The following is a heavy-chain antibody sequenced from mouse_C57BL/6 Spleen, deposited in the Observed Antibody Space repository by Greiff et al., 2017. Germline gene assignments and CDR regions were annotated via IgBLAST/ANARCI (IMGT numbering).Heavy chain of an antibody. CDR1: GFTFSDYG. CDR3: ARNCYDAMDY. Sequence: EVKLMESGGGLVKPGGSLKLSCAASGFTFSDYGMHWVRQAPEKGLEWVAYISSGSSTIYYADTVKGRFTISRDNAKTTLFLQMTSLRSEDTAMYYCARNCYDAMDYWGQGTSVTVSS. J-gene: IGHJ4*01. V-gene: IGHV5-17*01. CDR2: ISSGSSTI.